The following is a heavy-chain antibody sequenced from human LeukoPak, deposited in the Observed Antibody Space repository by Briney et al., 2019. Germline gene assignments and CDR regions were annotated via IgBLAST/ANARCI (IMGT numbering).Heavy chain of an antibody. Sequence: GGSLRLSCIASGITFSGYWMSWVRQPPGKGLEWVANIKQAGSEKYYVDSVKGRFTISRDDAKKSVYLQMNSLRAEDTAVYYCASDGGPFDYWGQGTLVTVSS. V-gene: IGHV3-7*01. D-gene: IGHD3-16*01. CDR2: IKQAGSEK. J-gene: IGHJ4*02. CDR3: ASDGGPFDY. CDR1: GITFSGYW.